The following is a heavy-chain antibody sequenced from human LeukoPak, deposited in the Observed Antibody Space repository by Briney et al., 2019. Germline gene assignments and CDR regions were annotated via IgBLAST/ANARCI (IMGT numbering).Heavy chain of an antibody. CDR2: TSHDETTK. CDR3: AELGITMIGGV. Sequence: GGSLRLSCAASGFTFSSYAMHWVRQAPGKGLEWVAVTSHDETTKYYADSVKGRFTISRDNSKNTLYLQMNSLRAEDTAVYYCAELGITMIGGVWGKGTTVTISS. CDR1: GFTFSSYA. J-gene: IGHJ6*04. D-gene: IGHD3-10*02. V-gene: IGHV3-30*04.